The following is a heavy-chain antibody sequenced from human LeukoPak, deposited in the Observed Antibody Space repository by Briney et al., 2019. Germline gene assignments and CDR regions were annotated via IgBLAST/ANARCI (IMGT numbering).Heavy chain of an antibody. V-gene: IGHV3-30*02. CDR1: GFTFSSYG. CDR3: AKPPVCSGGSCYHYNDAFDI. CDR2: IRYDGGNK. J-gene: IGHJ3*02. D-gene: IGHD2-15*01. Sequence: PGGSLRLSCAASGFTFSSYGMHWVRQAPGKGLEWVAFIRYDGGNKYYADSVKGRFTISRDNSKNTLYLQMNSLRAEDTAVYYCAKPPVCSGGSCYHYNDAFDIWGQGTMVTVSS.